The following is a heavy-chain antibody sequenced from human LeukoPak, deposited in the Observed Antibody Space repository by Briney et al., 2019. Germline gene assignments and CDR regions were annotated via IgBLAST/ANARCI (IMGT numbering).Heavy chain of an antibody. Sequence: ASVKLSCKASGYTFTSYDINWVRQATGQGLEWMGWMNPNSGNTGYAQKFQERVTITRDMSTSTAYMELSSLRSEDTAVYYCAAGAFGSGYYPIDYWGQGTLVTVSS. CDR2: MNPNSGNT. CDR3: AAGAFGSGYYPIDY. CDR1: GYTFTSYD. V-gene: IGHV1-8*01. D-gene: IGHD3-22*01. J-gene: IGHJ4*02.